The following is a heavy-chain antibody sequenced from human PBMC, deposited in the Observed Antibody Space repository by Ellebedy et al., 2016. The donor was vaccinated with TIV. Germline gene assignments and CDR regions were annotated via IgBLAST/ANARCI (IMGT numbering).Heavy chain of an antibody. D-gene: IGHD3-16*01. CDR2: IFYSGST. J-gene: IGHJ5*02. CDR3: ARGEAQGGSLLYES. CDR1: GGSINSDGYY. Sequence: SETLSLXCTVSGGSINSDGYYWSWIRQHPGKGLEWIGYIFYSGSTYYNPSLKSRFSISLDMSKNQFSLKLSSVTAADTAVFYCARGEAQGGSLLYESWGQGTLVTVSA. V-gene: IGHV4-31*03.